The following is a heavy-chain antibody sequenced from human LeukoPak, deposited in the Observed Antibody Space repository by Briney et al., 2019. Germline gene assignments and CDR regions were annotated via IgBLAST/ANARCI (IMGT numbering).Heavy chain of an antibody. Sequence: GESLKISCKGSGYSFTSYWISWVRRMPGKGLEWMGRIDPSDSYTNYSPSFQGHVTISADKSISTAYLQWSSLKASDTAMYYCASSIAVPHAFDIWGQGTMVTVSS. CDR1: GYSFTSYW. CDR3: ASSIAVPHAFDI. D-gene: IGHD6-19*01. CDR2: IDPSDSYT. V-gene: IGHV5-10-1*01. J-gene: IGHJ3*02.